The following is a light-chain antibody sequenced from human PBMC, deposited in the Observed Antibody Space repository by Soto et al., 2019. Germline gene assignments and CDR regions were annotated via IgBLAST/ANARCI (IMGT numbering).Light chain of an antibody. CDR2: AAS. J-gene: IGKJ1*01. V-gene: IGKV1-17*01. CDR3: LQHNGFPRT. Sequence: PSSXXASVLXRFTITFRASQSISSYLNWYQQKPGKAPKLLIYAASSLQSGVPSRFSGSGSGTEFILTISSLQPDDFATYFCLQHNGFPRTFGPGTKVDI. CDR1: QSISSY.